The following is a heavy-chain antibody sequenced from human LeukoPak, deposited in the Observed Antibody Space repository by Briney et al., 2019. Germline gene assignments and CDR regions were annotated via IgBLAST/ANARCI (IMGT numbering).Heavy chain of an antibody. D-gene: IGHD1-26*01. CDR2: TYYRSKWYN. CDR3: ARDRWWELRGEFDY. V-gene: IGHV6-1*01. CDR1: GDSVSSNSAA. Sequence: SQTLSLTSAISGDSVSSNSAAWNWIRQSPPRGLEWLGRTYYRSKWYNDYAVSVKSRITINPDTSKNQFSLQLNSVTPEDTAVYYCARDRWWELRGEFDYWGQGTLVTVSS. J-gene: IGHJ4*02.